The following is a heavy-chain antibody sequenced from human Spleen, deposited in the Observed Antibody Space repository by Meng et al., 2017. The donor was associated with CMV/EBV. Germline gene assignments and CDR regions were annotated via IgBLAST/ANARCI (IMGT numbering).Heavy chain of an antibody. CDR1: GFTFRSYW. D-gene: IGHD3-3*01. J-gene: IGHJ4*02. CDR2: TDSDGSDT. CDR3: VKTYYDFWSADY. Sequence: GESLKISCVASGFTFRSYWMHWVRQAPGKGLVWVSRTDSDGSDTSYADSVKGRLTISRDNAKKLLYLQMNSLRAEDTALYYCVKTYYDFWSADYWGQGTLVTVSS. V-gene: IGHV3-74*01.